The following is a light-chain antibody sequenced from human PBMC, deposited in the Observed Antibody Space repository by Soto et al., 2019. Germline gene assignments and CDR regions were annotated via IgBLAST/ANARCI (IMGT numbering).Light chain of an antibody. Sequence: EIVLTQSPGTLSLSPGERATLSCRASQNVDSNYLAWYQQKPGQAPRLLIYGASTRATGIPARFSGSGSGTEFTLTISSLHSEDFAVYYCKQYGSSPVTFGQGTKVDIK. J-gene: IGKJ1*01. CDR3: KQYGSSPVT. CDR1: QNVDSNY. V-gene: IGKV3-20*01. CDR2: GAS.